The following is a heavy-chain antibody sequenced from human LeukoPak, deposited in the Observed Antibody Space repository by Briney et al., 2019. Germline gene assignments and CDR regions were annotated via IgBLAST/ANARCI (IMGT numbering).Heavy chain of an antibody. CDR3: ARDGEAAGLYFDY. J-gene: IGHJ4*03. D-gene: IGHD6-13*01. V-gene: IGHV3-7*01. CDR1: GFSFSSYW. Sequence: PGGSLRLSCAVSGFSFSSYWMNWVRQAPGRGLEWVASINQDGSEKYYADSVKGRFTISRDNAKNSLYLQMNSLRAEDTAIYYCARDGEAAGLYFDYWGKGTTVTVSS. CDR2: INQDGSEK.